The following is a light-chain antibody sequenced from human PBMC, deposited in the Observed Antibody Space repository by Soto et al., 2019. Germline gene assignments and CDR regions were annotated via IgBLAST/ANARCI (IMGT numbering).Light chain of an antibody. CDR3: QQYGSSPALT. Sequence: EILLTQSPATLSLSPGGRGTRSGSAIQSVSSSYLAWYQQKPGQAPRLLIYGASSRATGIPDRFSGSGSGTDFTLTISRLEPEDFAVYYCQQYGSSPALTFGGGNKVDNK. CDR1: QSVSSSY. V-gene: IGKV3-20*01. CDR2: GAS. J-gene: IGKJ4*01.